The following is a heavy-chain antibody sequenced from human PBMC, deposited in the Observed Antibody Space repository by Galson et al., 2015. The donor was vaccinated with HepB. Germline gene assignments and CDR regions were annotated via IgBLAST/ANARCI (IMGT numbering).Heavy chain of an antibody. CDR1: GFTFSGSG. CDR2: IRNRANNYAT. V-gene: IGHV3-73*01. D-gene: IGHD6-13*01. J-gene: IGHJ6*02. Sequence: SLRLSCAASGFTFSGSGMHWVRLASGKGLEWVGRIRNRANNYATAYAASVRGRFTVSRDDSKNTAYLQMNSLKTEDTAVYYCTRPGYGSSWFLDYSHGMDIGGQGTTVIVS. CDR3: TRPGYGSSWFLDYSHGMDI.